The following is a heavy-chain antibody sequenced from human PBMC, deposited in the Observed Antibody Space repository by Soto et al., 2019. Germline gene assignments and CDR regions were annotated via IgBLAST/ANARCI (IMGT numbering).Heavy chain of an antibody. CDR1: GGSISSGDYY. CDR3: ARALVVVTAWVDY. D-gene: IGHD2-21*02. V-gene: IGHV4-30-4*01. Sequence: TLSLTCTVSGGSISSGDYYWSWIRQPPGKGLEWIGYIYYSGSTYYNPSLKSRVTISVDTSKNQFSLKLSSVTAADTAVYYCARALVVVTAWVDYWGQGALVTVSS. CDR2: IYYSGST. J-gene: IGHJ4*02.